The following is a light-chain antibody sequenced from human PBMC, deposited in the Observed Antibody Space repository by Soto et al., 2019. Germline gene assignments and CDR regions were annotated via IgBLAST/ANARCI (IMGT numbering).Light chain of an antibody. CDR3: QQYDNWPQT. CDR1: QSVSSN. J-gene: IGKJ1*01. Sequence: EIVMTQAPDTLSRSPGERATLSCRASQSVSSNLAWYQQRPGQAPRLLIYGASTRATGITARFSGSGSGTDFTLTISSLQSEDFAVYYCQQYDNWPQTFGQGTKVDI. CDR2: GAS. V-gene: IGKV3-15*01.